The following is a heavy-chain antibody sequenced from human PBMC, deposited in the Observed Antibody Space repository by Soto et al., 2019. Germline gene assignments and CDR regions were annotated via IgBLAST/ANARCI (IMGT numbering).Heavy chain of an antibody. D-gene: IGHD1-7*01. CDR1: GAYISDFS. J-gene: IGHJ1*01. V-gene: IGHV4-4*07. CDR2: ITINGNT. CDR3: ARETGENWTYEAH. Sequence: SETLSLTCMVSGAYISDFSWSWIRQPAGKGLEWIGRITINGNTQKNPSFKSRVTMSIGTSRNHFSLNLQSATAADTALYYCARETGENWTYEAHWVPGTLVTVSS.